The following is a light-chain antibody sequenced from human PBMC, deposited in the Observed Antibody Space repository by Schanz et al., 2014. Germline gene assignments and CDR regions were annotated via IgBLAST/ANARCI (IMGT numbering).Light chain of an antibody. CDR3: CSYADSGTWV. V-gene: IGLV2-14*03. CDR2: DVS. J-gene: IGLJ3*02. CDR1: SSDVGGYKY. Sequence: QSALTQPASVSGSPGQSITISCTGTSSDVGGYKYVSWYQQHPGKAPKLMIYDVSNRPSGVPDRFSGAKSANMASLTISGLQADDEADYHCCSYADSGTWVFGGGTKLTVL.